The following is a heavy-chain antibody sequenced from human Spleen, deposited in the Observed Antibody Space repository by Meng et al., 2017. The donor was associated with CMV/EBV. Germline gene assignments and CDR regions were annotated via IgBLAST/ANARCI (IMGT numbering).Heavy chain of an antibody. D-gene: IGHD2-15*01. J-gene: IGHJ6*02. CDR3: ARSGACSGGSCYSNYSYGMDV. CDR1: GFTFSNYY. V-gene: IGHV3-11*01. CDR2: ISSSGSTI. Sequence: GESLKISCAASGFTFSNYYMSWIRQAPGKGLEWVSYISSSGSTIYYADSVKGRFTISRDNAKNSLYLQMNSLRAEDTAVYYCARSGACSGGSCYSNYSYGMDVWGQGTTVTVSS.